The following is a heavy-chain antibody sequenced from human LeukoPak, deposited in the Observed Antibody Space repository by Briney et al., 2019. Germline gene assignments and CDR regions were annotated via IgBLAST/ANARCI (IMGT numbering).Heavy chain of an antibody. D-gene: IGHD4-17*01. CDR1: GGSINTANYY. CDR3: ARDRYGDFEDY. J-gene: IGHJ4*02. CDR2: ISYSGTP. V-gene: IGHV4-30-4*08. Sequence: PSETLSLTCNVSGGSINTANYYWTWIRQPPGKGLEWIGYISYSGTPYYNPSPNSRVTISLDTSKNQFSLRLNSVTAADTAMYYCARDRYGDFEDYWGQGTLVTVSS.